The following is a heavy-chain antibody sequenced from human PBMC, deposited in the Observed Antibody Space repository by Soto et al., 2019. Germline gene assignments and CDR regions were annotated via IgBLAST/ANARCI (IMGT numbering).Heavy chain of an antibody. Sequence: DVLLSESGGGLVQPGGSLRLSCAASGFTFKNYAMAWVRQAPGKGLEWVSTISGTAGSTSYADPVKGRFTISRDNVKYTLDVQMNSLRDEDTAVYYCARLGMGYSSGWYYFDDWGQGTLVTVSS. CDR3: ARLGMGYSSGWYYFDD. CDR1: GFTFKNYA. V-gene: IGHV3-23*01. D-gene: IGHD6-19*01. J-gene: IGHJ4*02. CDR2: ISGTAGST.